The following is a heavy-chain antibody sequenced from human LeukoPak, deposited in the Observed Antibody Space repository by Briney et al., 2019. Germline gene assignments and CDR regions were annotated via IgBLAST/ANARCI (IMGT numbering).Heavy chain of an antibody. V-gene: IGHV4-61*02. CDR2: IYTSGST. CDR3: ARVFSGSSYFDY. CDR1: GGSSSSGSYY. D-gene: IGHD1-26*01. Sequence: SETLSLTCTVSGGSSSSGSYYWSWIRQPAGKGLEWIGRIYTSGSTNYNPSLKSRVTISVDTSKNQFSLKLNSVTAADTAVYYCARVFSGSSYFDYWGQGTLVTVSS. J-gene: IGHJ4*02.